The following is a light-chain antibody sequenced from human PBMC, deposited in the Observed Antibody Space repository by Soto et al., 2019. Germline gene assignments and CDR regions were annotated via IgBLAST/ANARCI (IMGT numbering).Light chain of an antibody. CDR2: GAS. Sequence: EIVMTQSPATLSVSPGERAILTCRASQSVSSNLAWYQQKPGQAPRLLIYGASTRATGIPARFSGSGSGTEFTLTISSLQSEDFAVYYCQQYNNWPGTFGQGTNVEIK. CDR1: QSVSSN. J-gene: IGKJ1*01. CDR3: QQYNNWPGT. V-gene: IGKV3-15*01.